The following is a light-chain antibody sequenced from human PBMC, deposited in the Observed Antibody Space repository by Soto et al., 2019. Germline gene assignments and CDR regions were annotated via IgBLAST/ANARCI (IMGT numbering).Light chain of an antibody. J-gene: IGKJ1*01. CDR1: QSVSSSY. CDR2: GAS. CDR3: QQYGSSPWT. Sequence: EVVSTQSPCTVSLSPGERATLSCRASQSVSSSYLAWYQQKPGQAPRLLIYGASSRATGIPDRFSGSGSGTDFTLTISRLEPEDFAVYYCQQYGSSPWTFGQGTKVDIK. V-gene: IGKV3-20*01.